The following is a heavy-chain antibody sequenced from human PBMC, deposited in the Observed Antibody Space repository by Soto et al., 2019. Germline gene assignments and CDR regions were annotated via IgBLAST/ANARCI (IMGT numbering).Heavy chain of an antibody. CDR1: GYTFTSHY. J-gene: IGHJ4*02. CDR3: ARESTLAY. CDR2: INPSGGGT. Sequence: ASVKVSCKASGYTFTSHYIHWVRQAPGQGLEWMGIINPSGGGTSYAQKFQGRVTMTRDTSTSTVYTELSSLRSEDTAVYYCARESTLAYWGQGTLVTVSS. V-gene: IGHV1-46*01.